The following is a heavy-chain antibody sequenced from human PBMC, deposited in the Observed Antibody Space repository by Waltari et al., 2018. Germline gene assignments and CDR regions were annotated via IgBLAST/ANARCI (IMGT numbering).Heavy chain of an antibody. Sequence: EVQLLESGGGFVQPGGSLRLSCAAFGFSFRNYSMNWVRQAPGQGLEWVSAISGSGRTYYADSVKGRFTISRDNSNNTVSLQMDSLRADDTAFYYCAKPYGAGSFFKDWGQGTLVTVSS. V-gene: IGHV3-23*01. CDR3: AKPYGAGSFFKD. D-gene: IGHD3-10*01. CDR2: ISGSGRT. J-gene: IGHJ4*02. CDR1: GFSFRNYS.